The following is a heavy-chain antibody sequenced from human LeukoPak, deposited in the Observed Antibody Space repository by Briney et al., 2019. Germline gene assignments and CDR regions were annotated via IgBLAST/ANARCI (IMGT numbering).Heavy chain of an antibody. V-gene: IGHV4-59*08. D-gene: IGHD4-23*01. CDR2: IYYSGST. Sequence: SETLSLTCTVSGGSISSYYWSWIRQPPGKGLEWIGYIYYSGSTNYNPSLKSRVTISVDTSKNQFSLKLSSVTAADTAVYYCARRIDYGGRHYFDYWGQGTLVTVSS. CDR1: GGSISSYY. CDR3: ARRIDYGGRHYFDY. J-gene: IGHJ4*02.